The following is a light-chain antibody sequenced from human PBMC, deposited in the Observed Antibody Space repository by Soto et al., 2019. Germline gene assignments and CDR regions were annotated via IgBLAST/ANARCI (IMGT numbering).Light chain of an antibody. CDR2: EVS. CDR1: SSDVGDYNY. V-gene: IGLV2-14*01. Sequence: QSVLTQPPSASGTPGQSVTIPCTGTSSDVGDYNYVSWYQQHPGKAPKLMIYEVSNRPSGVSNRFSGSKSGNTASLTISGLQAEDEADYYCNSYTSSSTLDVFGTGTKVTVL. J-gene: IGLJ1*01. CDR3: NSYTSSSTLDV.